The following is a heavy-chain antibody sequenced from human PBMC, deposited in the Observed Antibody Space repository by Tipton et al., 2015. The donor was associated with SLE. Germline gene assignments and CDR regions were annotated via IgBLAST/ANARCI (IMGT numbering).Heavy chain of an antibody. CDR3: ARVDVGYDSISGNYDWTLDH. V-gene: IGHV3-7*01. D-gene: IGHD3-10*01. Sequence: SLRLSCVGSGFNFTKYRISWIRQSPGKGLQWFAHIKEDGVEQFYADSVKVRLTISRDNAKSSLFLQLNSLRVDDTAIYYCARVDVGYDSISGNYDWTLDHWGRGPLVTVSS. J-gene: IGHJ2*01. CDR1: GFNFTKYR. CDR2: IKEDGVEQ.